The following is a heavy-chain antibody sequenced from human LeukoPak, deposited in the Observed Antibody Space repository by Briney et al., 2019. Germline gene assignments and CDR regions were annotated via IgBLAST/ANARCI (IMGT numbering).Heavy chain of an antibody. CDR3: ARGPKYYYDSSGYYERRLYYYYYMDV. D-gene: IGHD3-22*01. J-gene: IGHJ6*03. CDR1: GGSFSGYY. CDR2: INHSGST. Sequence: SETLSLTCAVYGGSFSGYYWSWIRQPPGKGLEWIGEINHSGSTNYNPSLKSRVTISVDTSKNQFSLKLSSVTDADTAVYYCARGPKYYYDSSGYYERRLYYYYYMDVWGKGTTVTVSS. V-gene: IGHV4-34*01.